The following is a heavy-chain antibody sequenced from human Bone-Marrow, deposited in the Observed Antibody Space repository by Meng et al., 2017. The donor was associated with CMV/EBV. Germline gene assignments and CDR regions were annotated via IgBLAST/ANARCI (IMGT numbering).Heavy chain of an antibody. D-gene: IGHD3-10*01. Sequence: GPTLVKPTQTLTLTCTFSGFSLSTSGVGVGWIRQPPGKALEWLALIYWNDDKRYSPSLKSRLTITKDTSKNQVVLTMTNMDPVDTAAYYCAQRNSRGVLIRRGFAYWGQGTRVTCSS. CDR2: IYWNDDK. CDR3: AQRNSRGVLIRRGFAY. J-gene: IGHJ4*02. V-gene: IGHV2-5*01. CDR1: GFSLSTSGVG.